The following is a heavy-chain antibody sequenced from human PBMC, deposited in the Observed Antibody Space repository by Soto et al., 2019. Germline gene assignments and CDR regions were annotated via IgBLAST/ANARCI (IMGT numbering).Heavy chain of an antibody. CDR1: GFTFSSYA. CDR3: EKQKREGYYYYYGIDV. V-gene: IGHV3-23*01. Sequence: EVQLLESGGGLVQPGGSLRLSCAASGFTFSSYAMSWVRQAPGKGLEWVSAISGSGGSTYYADSVKGRFTISRDNSKNTLYLQMNSLRAEDTAVYYCEKQKREGYYYYYGIDVWGQGTTVTVSS. J-gene: IGHJ6*02. CDR2: ISGSGGST.